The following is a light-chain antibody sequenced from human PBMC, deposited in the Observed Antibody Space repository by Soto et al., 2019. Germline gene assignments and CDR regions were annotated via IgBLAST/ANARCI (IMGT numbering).Light chain of an antibody. Sequence: SYAVTESPLVCVSLGLTASMTCTGDELGDKYVCWYQQKPGQSPVMVIYEDRKRPSGIPERFSGSNSGNTATLTISGTQTMDEADYYCQTWDSSTGVFGTGTKVTVL. CDR2: EDR. V-gene: IGLV3-1*01. CDR3: QTWDSSTGV. CDR1: ELGDKY. J-gene: IGLJ1*01.